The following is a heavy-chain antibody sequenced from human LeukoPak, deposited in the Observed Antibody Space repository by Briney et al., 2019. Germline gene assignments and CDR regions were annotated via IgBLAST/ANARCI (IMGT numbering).Heavy chain of an antibody. V-gene: IGHV3-48*01. Sequence: LPGGSLRLSCAASGFTFSSYSMNWVRQAPGKGLEWVSYISSSSSTIYYADSVKGRFTISRDNAKNSLYLQMNSLRAEDTAVYYCARDQRGQQLVLYYWGQGTLVTVSS. CDR3: ARDQRGQQLVLYY. D-gene: IGHD6-13*01. J-gene: IGHJ4*02. CDR2: ISSSSSTI. CDR1: GFTFSSYS.